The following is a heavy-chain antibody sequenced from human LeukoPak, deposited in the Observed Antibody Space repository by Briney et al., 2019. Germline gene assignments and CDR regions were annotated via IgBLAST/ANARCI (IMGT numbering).Heavy chain of an antibody. CDR1: GFTFNRYG. Sequence: GGSLRLSCAASGFTFNRYGMSWVRQAPGKGLEWVSAISGSGGTSYYADSVKGRFTISRDNSKNTLYLQINSLRAEDTAVYYCARSLRGSGSKYYFDYWGQGTLVTVSS. CDR2: ISGSGGTS. V-gene: IGHV3-23*01. J-gene: IGHJ4*02. CDR3: ARSLRGSGSKYYFDY. D-gene: IGHD3-10*01.